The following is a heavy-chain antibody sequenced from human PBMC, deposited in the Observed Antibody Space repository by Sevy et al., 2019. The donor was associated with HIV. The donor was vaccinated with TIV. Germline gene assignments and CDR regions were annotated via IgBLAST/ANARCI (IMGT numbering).Heavy chain of an antibody. D-gene: IGHD2-15*01. CDR2: FDPEDGET. V-gene: IGHV1-24*01. J-gene: IGHJ5*02. CDR3: ATNSRYFSGSTFYSAEGLFDP. CDR1: GYTLTELS. Sequence: ASVTVSCKVSGYTLTELSMHWVRQAPGKGLEWMGGFDPEDGETVYAQKFQGRVTVTEDTSTDTAYMELSSLRSEDTAVYYCATNSRYFSGSTFYSAEGLFDPWGQGTLVTVSS.